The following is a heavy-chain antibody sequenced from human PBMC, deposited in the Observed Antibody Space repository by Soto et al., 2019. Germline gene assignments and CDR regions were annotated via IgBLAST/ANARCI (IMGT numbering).Heavy chain of an antibody. CDR1: GYTFTSYY. V-gene: IGHV1-46*01. D-gene: IGHD3-10*01. CDR3: AREGVILKYYFDY. CDR2: INPSGGSA. J-gene: IGHJ4*02. Sequence: ASVKVSCKASGYTFTSYYMHWVRQAPGQGLEWMGIINPSGGSASYAQRFQGRVTMTRDTSTSTVYMELSSLRSEDTAIYYCAREGVILKYYFDYWGQGTLVTVSS.